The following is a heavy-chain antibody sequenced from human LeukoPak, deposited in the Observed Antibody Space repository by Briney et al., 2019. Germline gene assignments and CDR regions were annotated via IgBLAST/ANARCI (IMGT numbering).Heavy chain of an antibody. CDR3: ARRRRGYCSGGNCYAPFDQ. V-gene: IGHV5-51*01. CDR1: GYTFTNYW. CDR2: IWPDDSDT. Sequence: GESLKISCKASGYTFTNYWIGWVRQKPGVGLEWMGIIWPDDSDTRYNPSFQGQLTISADKSINIAYLQWSSLKAADTAVYFCARRRRGYCSGGNCYAPFDQWGQGTLVTVSS. J-gene: IGHJ4*02. D-gene: IGHD2-15*01.